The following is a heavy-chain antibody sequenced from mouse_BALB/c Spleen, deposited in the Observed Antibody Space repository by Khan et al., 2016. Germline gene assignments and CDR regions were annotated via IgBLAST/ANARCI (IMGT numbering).Heavy chain of an antibody. J-gene: IGHJ3*01. CDR1: GYTFTNYG. D-gene: IGHD2-4*01. Sequence: QIQLVQSGPELKKPGETVKISCKASGYTFTNYGMNWVKQAPGKGLKWMGWINTNTGEPTYAEEFKGRFTFSLDTSASTAYLQINTLKNEDTATYFGASYDHDMVCAYWRQGTLVTVSA. CDR3: ASYDHDMVCAY. CDR2: INTNTGEP. V-gene: IGHV9-3*02.